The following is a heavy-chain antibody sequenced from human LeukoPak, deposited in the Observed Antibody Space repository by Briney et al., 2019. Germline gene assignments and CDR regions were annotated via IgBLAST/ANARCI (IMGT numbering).Heavy chain of an antibody. CDR1: GGTFSSYA. D-gene: IGHD3-3*01. CDR2: IIPIFGTA. Sequence: SVKVSCKASGGTFSSYAISWVRQAPGQGLEWMGGIIPIFGTANYAQKFQGRVTITADESTSTAYMELSSLRSEDAAVYYCARSLAGFWSGFYYYYYYMDVWGKGTTVTVSS. J-gene: IGHJ6*03. CDR3: ARSLAGFWSGFYYYYYYMDV. V-gene: IGHV1-69*13.